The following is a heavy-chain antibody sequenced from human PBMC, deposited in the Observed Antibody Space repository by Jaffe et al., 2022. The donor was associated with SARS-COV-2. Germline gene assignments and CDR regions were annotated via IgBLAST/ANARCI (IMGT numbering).Heavy chain of an antibody. V-gene: IGHV1-2*06. CDR3: TRDLLWLEHQATVPRLGYYYALDV. Sequence: QVQLVQSGAEVKKPGASVKVSCKASGYTFTGYYIHWVRQAPGQGLEWVGRINPNSGGTNYAQKFQGRVTLTRDTSINTAYMELSGLTSDDTAVLFCTRDLLWLEHQATVPRLGYYYALDVWGQGTTVTVSS. CDR1: GYTFTGYY. D-gene: IGHD2-15*01. CDR2: INPNSGGT. J-gene: IGHJ6*02.